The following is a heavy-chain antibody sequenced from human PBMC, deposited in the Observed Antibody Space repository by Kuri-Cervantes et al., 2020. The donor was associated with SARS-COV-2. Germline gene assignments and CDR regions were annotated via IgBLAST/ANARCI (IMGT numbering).Heavy chain of an antibody. D-gene: IGHD3-22*01. CDR3: ARAPGVRTGYYFFY. V-gene: IGHV1-2*04. Sequence: ASVKVSCKASGYTFTGYYMHWVRQAPGQGLEWMGWINPNSGGTNYAQKFQGWVTMTRETSISTVYTELSRLRSDDTAVYYCARAPGVRTGYYFFYWGQGTLVTVSS. CDR1: GYTFTGYY. J-gene: IGHJ4*02. CDR2: INPNSGGT.